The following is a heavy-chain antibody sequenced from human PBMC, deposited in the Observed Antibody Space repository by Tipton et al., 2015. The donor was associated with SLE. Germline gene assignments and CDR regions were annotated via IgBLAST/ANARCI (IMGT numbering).Heavy chain of an antibody. Sequence: SLRLSCAASGFSFDDYAMHWVRQAPGKGLEWVSGIGWNSGYIAYAESVEGRFTISRDNAKKSLYLQMNSLRPEDTAFYYCVRVGTPDYYMDVWGKGTRVTVSS. CDR1: GFSFDDYA. CDR2: IGWNSGYI. J-gene: IGHJ6*03. V-gene: IGHV3-9*01. D-gene: IGHD7-27*01. CDR3: VRVGTPDYYMDV.